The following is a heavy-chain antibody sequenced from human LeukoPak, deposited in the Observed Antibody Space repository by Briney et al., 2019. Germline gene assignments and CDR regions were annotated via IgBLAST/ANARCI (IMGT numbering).Heavy chain of an antibody. D-gene: IGHD1-26*01. Sequence: ASVKVSCKASGYTFTSYGISWVRQAPGQGLEWMGCISAYNGNIKYAQKFQGRVTMTTDTSTSTAYMELRSLRSDDTAVYYCARDTMYSGSYLYFDYWGQGTLVTVSS. CDR3: ARDTMYSGSYLYFDY. V-gene: IGHV1-18*01. J-gene: IGHJ4*02. CDR1: GYTFTSYG. CDR2: ISAYNGNI.